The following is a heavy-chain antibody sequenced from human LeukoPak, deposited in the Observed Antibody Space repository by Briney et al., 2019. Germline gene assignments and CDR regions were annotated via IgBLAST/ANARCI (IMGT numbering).Heavy chain of an antibody. CDR3: ARRRIWSGYFDY. D-gene: IGHD3-3*01. V-gene: IGHV4-34*01. CDR2: INHSGST. CDR1: GGSISSYY. J-gene: IGHJ4*02. Sequence: SETLSLTCTVSGGSISSYYWSWIRQPPGKGLEWIGEINHSGSTNYNPSLKSRVTISVDTSKNQFSLKLSSVTAADTAVYYCARRRIWSGYFDYWGQGTLVTVSS.